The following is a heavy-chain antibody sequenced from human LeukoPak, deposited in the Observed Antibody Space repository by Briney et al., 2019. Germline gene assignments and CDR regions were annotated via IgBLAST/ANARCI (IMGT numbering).Heavy chain of an antibody. CDR3: ARDQNFYDKTGEGYFQH. CDR2: IRRDGSEE. D-gene: IGHD3-22*01. V-gene: IGHV3-7*01. Sequence: GGSLRLSCGVSGFNFNSYWMSWVRQAPGKGLELVAKIRRDGSEEYYVGSVKGRFTISRDNAKNSLYLQMNRLRAEGTAVYFCARDQNFYDKTGEGYFQHWGQGTLVTVSS. J-gene: IGHJ1*01. CDR1: GFNFNSYW.